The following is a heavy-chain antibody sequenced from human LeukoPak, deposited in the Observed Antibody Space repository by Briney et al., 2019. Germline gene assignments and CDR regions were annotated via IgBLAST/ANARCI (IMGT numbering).Heavy chain of an antibody. V-gene: IGHV3-30*02. J-gene: IGHJ6*03. D-gene: IGHD6-19*01. Sequence: GGSLRLSCAASGFTFSSYDIHWVRQAPGKGLEWVAFIRYDGSNKYYADSVRGRFTISRDNSKNTLYLQMNSLRAEDTAVYFCAKGSKAVLFTRDHYMDVWGKGTTVTTSS. CDR1: GFTFSSYD. CDR2: IRYDGSNK. CDR3: AKGSKAVLFTRDHYMDV.